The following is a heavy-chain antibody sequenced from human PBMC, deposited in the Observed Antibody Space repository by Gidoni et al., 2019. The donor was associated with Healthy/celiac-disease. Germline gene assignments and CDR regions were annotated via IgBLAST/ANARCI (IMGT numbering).Heavy chain of an antibody. Sequence: VQLQASGPGLVMPSETLSLTCTVPGGSISSYYWSWIRQPPGKGLEWLGYIYYSGSTNYNPSRKSRVTISVDTSKNQFSLKLSSVTAADTAVYYCALDTAMVTGAFDIWGQGTMVTVSS. CDR1: GGSISSYY. D-gene: IGHD5-18*01. CDR3: ALDTAMVTGAFDI. CDR2: IYYSGST. J-gene: IGHJ3*02. V-gene: IGHV4-59*01.